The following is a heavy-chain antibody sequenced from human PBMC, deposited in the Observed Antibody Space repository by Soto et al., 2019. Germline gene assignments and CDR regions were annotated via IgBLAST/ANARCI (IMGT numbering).Heavy chain of an antibody. J-gene: IGHJ6*02. CDR2: IYSAGNT. Sequence: GGSQRHSNAASGLNVSSNYMSWVRQDQGKGLEWISIIYSAGNTYYADSVKGRFTISRDNSKNTLYLQMNSLGAEDTAVYYCARDFVVGGPTINYYYGMDVWGQGTTVTVSS. D-gene: IGHD1-26*01. V-gene: IGHV3-66*01. CDR1: GLNVSSNY. CDR3: ARDFVVGGPTINYYYGMDV.